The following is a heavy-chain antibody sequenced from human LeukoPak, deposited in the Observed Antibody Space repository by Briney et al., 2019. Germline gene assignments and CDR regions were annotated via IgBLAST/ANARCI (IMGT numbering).Heavy chain of an antibody. CDR1: GFSFSAAW. CDR2: IKNDGSAK. D-gene: IGHD5-12*01. V-gene: IGHV3-7*01. CDR3: VNLGYSD. Sequence: GGSLRLSCEASGFSFSAAWMTWVRQAPGKGLEWVATIKNDGSAKYYVDSVKGRFTLSRDNAKNSVYLQMNSLRVDDTAVYYCVNLGYSDGGQGTLVTVSS. J-gene: IGHJ4*02.